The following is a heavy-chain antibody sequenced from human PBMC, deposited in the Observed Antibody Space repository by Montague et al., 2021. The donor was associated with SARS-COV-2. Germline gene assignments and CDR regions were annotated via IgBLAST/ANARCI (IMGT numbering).Heavy chain of an antibody. D-gene: IGHD1-26*01. V-gene: IGHV3-21*01. Sequence: SLRLSCAASGFTFSSYSMNWVRQAPGKGLEWVSSISSSSSYIYYADSVKGRFTISRDNAKNSLYLQMNGLRAEDTAVYYCASDRGELHAADYWGQGTLVTVSS. CDR3: ASDRGELHAADY. J-gene: IGHJ4*02. CDR1: GFTFSSYS. CDR2: ISSSSSYI.